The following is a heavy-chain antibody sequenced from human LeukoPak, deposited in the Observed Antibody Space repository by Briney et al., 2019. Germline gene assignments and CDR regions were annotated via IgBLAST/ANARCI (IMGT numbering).Heavy chain of an antibody. CDR3: ARHLGVIGAFDI. V-gene: IGHV4-59*08. CDR1: GTTFGSYY. Sequence: SETLSLTCTVSGTTFGSYYWSWIRQPPGKGLEWIGYMYHSGRINYNPSLKSRVTISIDTSKNHFSLKLTSVTAADTAVYYCARHLGVIGAFDIWGQGTMVTASS. J-gene: IGHJ3*02. D-gene: IGHD2-21*01. CDR2: MYHSGRI.